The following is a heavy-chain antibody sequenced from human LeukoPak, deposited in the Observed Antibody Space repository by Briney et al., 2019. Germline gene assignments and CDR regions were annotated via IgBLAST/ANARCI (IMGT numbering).Heavy chain of an antibody. V-gene: IGHV4-4*09. CDR2: IYTSGST. D-gene: IGHD1-26*01. J-gene: IGHJ4*02. Sequence: SETLSLTCTVSGGSISSYYWSWIRQPPGKGLEWIGYIYTSGSTNYNPSLKSRVTISVDTSKNQFSLKLSSVTAADTAVYYCARRRYSGSYFFDYWGQGTLVTVSS. CDR3: ARRRYSGSYFFDY. CDR1: GGSISSYY.